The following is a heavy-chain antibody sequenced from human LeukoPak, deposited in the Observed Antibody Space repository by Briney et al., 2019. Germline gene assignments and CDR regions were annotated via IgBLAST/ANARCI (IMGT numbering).Heavy chain of an antibody. V-gene: IGHV3-11*05. CDR2: ISGSGTDT. D-gene: IGHD6-25*01. CDR1: GFTFSNYA. CDR3: ARGAPSASY. J-gene: IGHJ4*02. Sequence: GGSLRLSCAASGFTFSNYAMSWVRQAPGKGLEWVSYISGSGTDTNYADSVKGRFTISRDNAKNSLYLQMNSLRAEDTAIYYCARGAPSASYWGQGTLVTVSS.